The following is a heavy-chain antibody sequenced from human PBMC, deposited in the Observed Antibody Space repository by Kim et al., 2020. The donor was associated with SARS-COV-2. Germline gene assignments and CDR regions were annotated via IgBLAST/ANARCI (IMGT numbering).Heavy chain of an antibody. CDR1: GYTFTSYD. CDR2: MNPNSGNT. J-gene: IGHJ4*02. Sequence: ASVKVSCKASGYTFTSYDINWVRQATGQGLEWMGWMNPNSGNTGYAQKFQGRVTMTRNTSISTAYMELSSLRSEDTAVYYCARGLNFSPFGRTPPKNYYFDYWGQGTLVTVSS. V-gene: IGHV1-8*01. CDR3: ARGLNFSPFGRTPPKNYYFDY. D-gene: IGHD3-10*01.